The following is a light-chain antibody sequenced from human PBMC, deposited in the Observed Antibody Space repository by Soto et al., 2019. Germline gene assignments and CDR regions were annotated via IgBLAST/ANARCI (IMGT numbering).Light chain of an antibody. CDR1: QRVSSGF. J-gene: IGKJ1*01. CDR3: QQYGNSPWT. Sequence: EIVLTQSPGTLSLSPGERATVSCRASQRVSSGFLAWYQQTPGQAPRLLIYGAASRATGIPDRFSGSESGTDSTLTISRLEPEDFAVYYCQQYGNSPWTFGQGTKVDIK. CDR2: GAA. V-gene: IGKV3-20*01.